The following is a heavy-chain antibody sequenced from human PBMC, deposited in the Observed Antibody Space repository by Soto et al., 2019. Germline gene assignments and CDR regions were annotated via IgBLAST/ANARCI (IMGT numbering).Heavy chain of an antibody. CDR1: GFTVSTSG. V-gene: IGHV3-48*03. CDR2: ISGSGSSI. D-gene: IGHD3-9*01. J-gene: IGHJ4*02. Sequence: GGSLRLACAASGFTVSTSGMNWVRQAPGKGLEWVSYISGSGSSIYYADSVKGRFTISRDNAKNSLYLQMNGLRAEDTAVYYCARESDYDTFDNWGQGTLVTVSS. CDR3: ARESDYDTFDN.